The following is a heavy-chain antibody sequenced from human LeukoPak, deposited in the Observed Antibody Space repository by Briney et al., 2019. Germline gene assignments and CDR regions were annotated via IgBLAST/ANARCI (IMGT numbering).Heavy chain of an antibody. J-gene: IGHJ6*03. CDR1: GFTLSCCG. Sequence: PGGSLRLSCAASGFTLSCCGMHWVRQTPGKGLEWVAFIRYDGGNKYYADSVKGRFTVSRDNSKSIVFLQMNSLRVEDTAMYYCAKERRSSMDVWGNGTTVSVSS. V-gene: IGHV3-30*02. CDR3: AKERRSSMDV. CDR2: IRYDGGNK. D-gene: IGHD6-6*01.